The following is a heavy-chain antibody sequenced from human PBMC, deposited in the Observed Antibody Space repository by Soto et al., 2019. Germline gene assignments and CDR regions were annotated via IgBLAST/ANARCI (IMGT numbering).Heavy chain of an antibody. J-gene: IGHJ3*02. CDR2: INSDGRST. D-gene: IGHD3-16*02. Sequence: GSLRLSCAASGFTFSSYWMHWVRQAPGKGLVWISRINSDGRSTTYADSVKGRFTMSRDNAKNTLYLQMNSLRAEDTAVYYCAKDITFGGVIVPGAFDIWGQGTMVTVSS. CDR3: AKDITFGGVIVPGAFDI. CDR1: GFTFSSYW. V-gene: IGHV3-74*01.